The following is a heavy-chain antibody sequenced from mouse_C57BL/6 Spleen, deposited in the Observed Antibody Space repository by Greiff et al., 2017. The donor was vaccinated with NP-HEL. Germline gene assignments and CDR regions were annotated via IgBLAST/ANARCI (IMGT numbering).Heavy chain of an antibody. Sequence: EVKVVESGGGLVKPGGSLKLSCAASGFTFSSYAMSWVRQTPEKRLEWVATISDGGSYTYYPDNVKGRFTISRDNAKNNLYLQMSHLKSEDTAMYYCAREVYYSNYVGFAYWGQGTLVTVSA. D-gene: IGHD2-5*01. V-gene: IGHV5-4*01. CDR3: AREVYYSNYVGFAY. CDR2: ISDGGSYT. J-gene: IGHJ3*01. CDR1: GFTFSSYA.